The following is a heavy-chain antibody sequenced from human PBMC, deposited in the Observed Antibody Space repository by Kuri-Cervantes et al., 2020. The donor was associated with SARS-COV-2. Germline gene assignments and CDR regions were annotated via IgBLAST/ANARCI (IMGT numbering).Heavy chain of an antibody. D-gene: IGHD3-10*01. J-gene: IGHJ6*02. CDR2: INPNSGGT. CDR1: GYTFTGYY. V-gene: IGHV1-2*04. Sequence: ASVKGSCKASGYTFTGYYMHRVRQAPGQGLEWMGWINPNSGGTNYAQKFQGWVTMTRDTSISTAYMELSRLRSDDTAVYYCARASVRGIIITYHSYGMDVWGQGTTVTVSS. CDR3: ARASVRGIIITYHSYGMDV.